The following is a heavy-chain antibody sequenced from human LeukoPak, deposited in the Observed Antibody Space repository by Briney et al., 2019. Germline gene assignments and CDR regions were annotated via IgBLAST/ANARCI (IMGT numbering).Heavy chain of an antibody. D-gene: IGHD4-11*01. CDR1: GFTFSSYG. J-gene: IGHJ4*02. CDR2: IRYDGRNK. V-gene: IGHV3-30*02. CDR3: AKDYYSNSIDY. Sequence: PGGSLRLSCAASGFTFSSYGMHWVRQAPGKGLEWVAFIRYDGRNKYYADSVKGRFTISRDNSKNTLYLQMNSLRAEDTAVYYCAKDYYSNSIDYWGQGTLVTVSS.